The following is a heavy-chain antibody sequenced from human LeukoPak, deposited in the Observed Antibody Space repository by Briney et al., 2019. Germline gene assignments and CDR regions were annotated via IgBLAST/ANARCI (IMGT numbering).Heavy chain of an antibody. V-gene: IGHV1-58*01. J-gene: IGHJ5*02. CDR2: IVVGSGNT. D-gene: IGHD1-26*01. CDR1: GFTFTSSA. CDR3: AAFRFPSYGVEYP. Sequence: SVKVSCKASGFTFTSSAVQWVRQARGQRLEWIGWIVVGSGNTNYAQKFQERVTITRNMSTSTAYMELSSLRSEDTAVYYCAAFRFPSYGVEYPWGQGTLVTVSS.